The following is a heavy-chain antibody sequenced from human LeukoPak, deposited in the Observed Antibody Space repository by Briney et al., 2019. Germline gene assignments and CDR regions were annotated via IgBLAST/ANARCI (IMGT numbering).Heavy chain of an antibody. J-gene: IGHJ4*02. CDR3: AKDRGY. CDR1: GFTFRSYN. Sequence: LTGGSLRLSCTASGFTFRSYNMNWVRQAPGKGLEWISYIRSSSSTIYYADSMKGRFTISRDNSKNTLYLQMNSLRAEDTAVYYCAKDRGYWGQGTLVTVSS. CDR2: IRSSSSTI. V-gene: IGHV3-48*01.